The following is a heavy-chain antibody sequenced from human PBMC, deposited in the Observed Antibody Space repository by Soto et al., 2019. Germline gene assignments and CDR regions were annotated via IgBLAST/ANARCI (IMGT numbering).Heavy chain of an antibody. CDR1: GFTFSSYA. J-gene: IGHJ3*02. D-gene: IGHD2-2*01. CDR3: AKDSLGYCSSTSCYGQDAFDI. Sequence: GGSLRLSCAASGFTFSSYAMSWVRQAPGKGLEWVSAISGSGGSTYYADSVKGRFTISRDNSKNTLYLQMNSLRAEDTAVYYCAKDSLGYCSSTSCYGQDAFDIWGQGTMVTVSS. V-gene: IGHV3-23*01. CDR2: ISGSGGST.